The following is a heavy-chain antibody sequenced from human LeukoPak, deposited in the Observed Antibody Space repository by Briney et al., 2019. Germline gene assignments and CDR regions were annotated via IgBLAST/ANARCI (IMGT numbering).Heavy chain of an antibody. CDR3: VRGREYYLYCMDV. Sequence: PSETLSLTCTVSGGSIHSGSYYWGWIRQPPGKGLEWIGSIYFSGSTYYNPSLKSRVTISLDTSTNQFSLKLSSVTAADTAVYYCVRGREYYLYCMDVWGKGTAVTVSS. V-gene: IGHV4-39*07. CDR2: IYFSGST. CDR1: GGSIHSGSYY. J-gene: IGHJ6*03.